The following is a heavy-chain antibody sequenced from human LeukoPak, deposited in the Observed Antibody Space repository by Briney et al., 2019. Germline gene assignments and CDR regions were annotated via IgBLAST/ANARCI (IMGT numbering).Heavy chain of an antibody. CDR2: IKQDGSVK. J-gene: IGHJ5*02. V-gene: IGHV3-7*01. CDR1: GFTFSGYW. D-gene: IGHD2-15*01. CDR3: AKFSRATHST. Sequence: GGALRLSCAASGFTFSGYWMMWVRQAPGKGLEWVANIKQDGSVKQYEDSVKGRFAISRDNAKNQQYLQINSLRAEDPAAYSCAKFSRATHSTWGQGTLVTVSS.